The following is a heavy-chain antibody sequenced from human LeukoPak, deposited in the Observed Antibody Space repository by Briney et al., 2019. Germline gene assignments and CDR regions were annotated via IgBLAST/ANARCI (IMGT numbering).Heavy chain of an antibody. D-gene: IGHD1-26*01. V-gene: IGHV4-39*01. CDR3: ARLGVGIELLGS. Sequence: SETLSLTCTVSGGSISSSSYYWRGIRQPPGKGLEWIVRLSYRGSTYSEPSLKSRVTISVDTSRSQVSLKLSSVTAADTAVYYCARLGVGIELLGSWGQGTLVTVSS. CDR2: LSYRGST. CDR1: GGSISSSSYY. J-gene: IGHJ4*02.